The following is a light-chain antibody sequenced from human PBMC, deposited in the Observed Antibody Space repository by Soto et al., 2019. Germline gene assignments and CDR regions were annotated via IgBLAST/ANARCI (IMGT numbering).Light chain of an antibody. CDR2: DVN. J-gene: IGLJ2*01. CDR3: SAYTNANTLT. V-gene: IGLV2-14*03. CDR1: SNDIGAYDY. Sequence: QSALTQPASVSGSPGQSVPISCTGTSNDIGAYDYVSWYQQVPGKAPKLLIFDVNYPPSEIFRRFSGSKSGNSASLTISALQPADEADYYCSAYTNANTLTFGGGTKLTVL.